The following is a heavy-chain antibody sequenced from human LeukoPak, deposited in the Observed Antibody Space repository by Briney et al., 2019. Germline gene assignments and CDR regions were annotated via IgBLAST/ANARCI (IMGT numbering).Heavy chain of an antibody. V-gene: IGHV5-51*01. CDR1: GYSFTSYW. D-gene: IGHD3-22*01. J-gene: IGHJ3*02. CDR3: ATTGEGITMIVVGGDAFDI. Sequence: GESLKISCKGSGYSFTSYWIGWVRQMPGKGLEWMGIIYPGDSDTRYSPSFQGQVTISADKSISTAYLQWSSLKASDTAMYYCATTGEGITMIVVGGDAFDIWGQGTMVTVSS. CDR2: IYPGDSDT.